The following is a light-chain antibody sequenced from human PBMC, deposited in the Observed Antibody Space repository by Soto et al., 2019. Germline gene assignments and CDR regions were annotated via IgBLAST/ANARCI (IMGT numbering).Light chain of an antibody. CDR2: DVS. V-gene: IGLV2-14*01. Sequence: QSALTQPASVSGSPGQSITISCTGTSSDVGGYNYFSWYQQHPGKAPKLMIYDVSNRPSGVSNRFSGSKSGNTASLTISGLQAEDEADYYCSSYTSSSSYVFGTGTKLTV. CDR3: SSYTSSSSYV. J-gene: IGLJ1*01. CDR1: SSDVGGYNY.